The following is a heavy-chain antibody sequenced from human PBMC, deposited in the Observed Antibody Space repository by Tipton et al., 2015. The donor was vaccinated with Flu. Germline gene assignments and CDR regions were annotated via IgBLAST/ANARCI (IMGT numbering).Heavy chain of an antibody. CDR1: GFIFSSHA. CDR3: ASWASSCSSTSCYPVFDY. CDR2: ISYDGSNK. Sequence: SLRLSCAASGFIFSSHAMHWVRQAPGKGLEWVGLISYDGSNKDYADSVKGRFTISRDISKNTLYLEMSSLRAEDTAVYFCASWASSCSSTSCYPVFDYWGQGTLVTVSS. V-gene: IGHV3-30-3*01. D-gene: IGHD2-2*01. J-gene: IGHJ4*02.